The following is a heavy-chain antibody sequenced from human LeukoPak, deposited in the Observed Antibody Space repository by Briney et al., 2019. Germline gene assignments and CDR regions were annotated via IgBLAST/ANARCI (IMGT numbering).Heavy chain of an antibody. CDR3: ARGAYYVSSGYFPFDY. CDR1: GGSFSVYY. D-gene: IGHD3-22*01. Sequence: SEALCLTCAVYGGSFSVYYWSWIPQPPGKGREWIGEINHSGSTNYNPSLKSRVTISVETTKNHIPRKLKSVTAADRAVYYCARGAYYVSSGYFPFDYWGQGTLVTVSS. J-gene: IGHJ4*02. V-gene: IGHV4-34*01. CDR2: INHSGST.